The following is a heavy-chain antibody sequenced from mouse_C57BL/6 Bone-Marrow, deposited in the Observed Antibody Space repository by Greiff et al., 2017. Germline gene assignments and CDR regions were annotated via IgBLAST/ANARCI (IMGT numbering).Heavy chain of an antibody. CDR1: GYTFTDYY. CDR2: INPNNGGT. Sequence: EVQLQQSGPELVKPGASVKISCKASGYTFTDYYMNWVKQSHGKSLEWIGDINPNNGGTSYNQKFKGKVTLTGDKSSRTAYMKLRSLTSEDSAVYYCARGGSYDYDGDYGGQGTALTVSA. J-gene: IGHJ2*01. V-gene: IGHV1-26*01. D-gene: IGHD2-4*01. CDR3: ARGGSYDYDGDY.